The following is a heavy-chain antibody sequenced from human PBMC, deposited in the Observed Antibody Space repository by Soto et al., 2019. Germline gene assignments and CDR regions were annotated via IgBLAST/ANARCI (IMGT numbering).Heavy chain of an antibody. CDR2: ISSSSSTI. CDR1: GFTFSSYS. V-gene: IGHV3-48*01. Sequence: EVQLVESGGGLVQPGGSLRLSCAASGFTFSSYSMNWVRQAPGQGLEWVSYISSSSSTIYYADSGTGRFTISRDNAKNSLYLQMTSLRAEDTAVYYCARANSYGSPGGFDYWGQGTLVTVSS. CDR3: ARANSYGSPGGFDY. D-gene: IGHD3-10*01. J-gene: IGHJ4*02.